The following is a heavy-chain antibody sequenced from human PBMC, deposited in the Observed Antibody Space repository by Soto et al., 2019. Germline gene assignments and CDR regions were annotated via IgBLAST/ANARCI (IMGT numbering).Heavy chain of an antibody. Sequence: ASVKVSCKASGYTFTGYYMHWVRQAPGQGLEWMGWINPNSGGTNYAQKFQGWVTMTRDTSISTAYMELSRLRSDDTAVYYCARGEGGTRWGSIDYWGQGTLFTVSS. D-gene: IGHD2-21*01. J-gene: IGHJ4*02. V-gene: IGHV1-2*04. CDR2: INPNSGGT. CDR1: GYTFTGYY. CDR3: ARGEGGTRWGSIDY.